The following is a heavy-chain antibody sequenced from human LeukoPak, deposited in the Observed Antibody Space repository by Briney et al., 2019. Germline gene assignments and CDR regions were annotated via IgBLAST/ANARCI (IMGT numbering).Heavy chain of an antibody. CDR1: GYTFTGYY. V-gene: IGHV1-2*06. D-gene: IGHD3-3*01. CDR2: INPNSGGT. CDR3: ARDLEYDFWSGYYYYGMDV. J-gene: IGHJ6*02. Sequence: ASVKVSCKASGYTFTGYYRHWVRQAPGQGLEWMGRINPNSGGTNYAQKFQGRVTMTRDTSISTAYMELSRLRSDDTAVYYCARDLEYDFWSGYYYYGMDVWGQGTTVTVSS.